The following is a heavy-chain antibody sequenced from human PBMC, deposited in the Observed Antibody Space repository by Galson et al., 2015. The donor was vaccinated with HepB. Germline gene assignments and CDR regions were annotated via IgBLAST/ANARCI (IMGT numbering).Heavy chain of an antibody. J-gene: IGHJ5*02. CDR1: GFIFSNSA. CDR2: IVVGSGDT. D-gene: IGHD2-2*01. CDR3: ARVSGIVVVPAAIHPWGFDP. Sequence: SVKVSCKASGFIFSNSAVQWVRQVRGQRLEWIGWIVVGSGDTNYAQKFQRRVTITRDMSTNTAYTELSSLRSDDTAVYYCARVSGIVVVPAAIHPWGFDPWGQGTLVTVSS. V-gene: IGHV1-58*01.